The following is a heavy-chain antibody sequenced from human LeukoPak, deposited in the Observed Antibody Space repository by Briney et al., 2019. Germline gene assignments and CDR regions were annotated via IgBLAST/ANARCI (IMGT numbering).Heavy chain of an antibody. V-gene: IGHV3-30*04. Sequence: GGSLRLSCAASGFTFSSYAMHWVRQAPGKGLEWVAVISYDGSNKYYADSVEGRFTISRDNSKNTLYLQMNSLRAEDTAVYYCARDFHDRYDYWGQGTLVTVSS. CDR3: ARDFHDRYDY. J-gene: IGHJ4*02. CDR2: ISYDGSNK. D-gene: IGHD3-3*01. CDR1: GFTFSSYA.